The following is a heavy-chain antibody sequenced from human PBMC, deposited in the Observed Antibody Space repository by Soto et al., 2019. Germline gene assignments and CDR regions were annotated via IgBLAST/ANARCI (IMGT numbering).Heavy chain of an antibody. CDR2: IYWDDDK. CDR3: ARRRGGFGGGWTTPYFDY. D-gene: IGHD6-19*01. V-gene: IGHV2-5*02. J-gene: IGHJ4*02. CDR1: GFSLNTGGVG. Sequence: QITLKESGPTVVKPTQTLTLTCSLSGFSLNTGGVGVGWIRQPPGKALEWLAVIYWDDDKSWNPSLSDRLTINRDASDDQVVLTVTNMDPVDTGTYYCARRRGGFGGGWTTPYFDYWGQGTLVTVSS.